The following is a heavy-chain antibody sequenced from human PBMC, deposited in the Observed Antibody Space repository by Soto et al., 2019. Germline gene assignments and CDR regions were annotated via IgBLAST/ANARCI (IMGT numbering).Heavy chain of an antibody. J-gene: IGHJ4*02. CDR2: IFYTGST. V-gene: IGHV4-31*03. D-gene: IGHD4-17*01. CDR3: ARLDYGDSAFDF. Sequence: QVQLQESGPGLVQPSETLSLTCTVSGGSINDGSYHWSWLRQHPGKGLEFIGYIFYTGSTYYNPSLETRVTMSADTSKNQVSLRLNSLTVADTAVYYCARLDYGDSAFDFWGRGTLVTVSS. CDR1: GGSINDGSYH.